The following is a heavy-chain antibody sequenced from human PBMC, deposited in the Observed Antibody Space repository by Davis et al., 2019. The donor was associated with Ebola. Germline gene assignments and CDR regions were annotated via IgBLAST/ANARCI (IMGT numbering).Heavy chain of an antibody. CDR3: ARDPLGDYEYYFDY. J-gene: IGHJ4*02. D-gene: IGHD4-17*01. V-gene: IGHV4-39*07. CDR2: IYYSGST. Sequence: MPSETLSLTCTVSGGSISSSSYYWGWIRQPPGKGLEWIGSIYYSGSTYYNPSLKSRVTISVDTSKNQFSLKLSSVTAADTAVYYCARDPLGDYEYYFDYWGQGTLVTVSS. CDR1: GGSISSSSYY.